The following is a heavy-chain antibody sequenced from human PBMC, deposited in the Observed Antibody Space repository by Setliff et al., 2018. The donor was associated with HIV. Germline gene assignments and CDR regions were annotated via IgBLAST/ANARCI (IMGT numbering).Heavy chain of an antibody. CDR3: ARRPLFGVVIASVAKMEFDY. V-gene: IGHV4-4*02. Sequence: PSETLSLTCGVSGVSISDNNWWSWVRQPPGRGLEWIGEVYHTGSTNYNPSLKSRVITSIDKSKNQFSLKIDSVTAADTAVYYCARRPLFGVVIASVAKMEFDYWGQGTLVTVSS. CDR1: GVSISDNNW. D-gene: IGHD3-3*01. CDR2: VYHTGST. J-gene: IGHJ4*02.